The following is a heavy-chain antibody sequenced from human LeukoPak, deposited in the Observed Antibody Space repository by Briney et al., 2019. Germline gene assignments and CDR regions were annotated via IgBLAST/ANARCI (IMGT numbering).Heavy chain of an antibody. CDR3: ARVHGAAAGTGNNWFDP. CDR2: IYHSGST. D-gene: IGHD6-13*01. Sequence: SETLSLTCAVSGGSISSSNWWSWVRQPPGKGLEWIGEIYHSGSTNYHPSLKSGATISVDKSKNQFSLKLSSVTAADTAVYDCARVHGAAAGTGNNWFDPWGQGTLVTVSS. CDR1: GGSISSSNW. J-gene: IGHJ5*02. V-gene: IGHV4-4*02.